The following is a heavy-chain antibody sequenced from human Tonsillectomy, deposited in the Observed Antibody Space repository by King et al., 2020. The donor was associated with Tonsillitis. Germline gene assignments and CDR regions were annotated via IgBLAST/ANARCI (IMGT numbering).Heavy chain of an antibody. CDR3: AKSFATRSPVMATNTARGFDP. Sequence: VQLVESGGGLVQPGGSLRLSCAASGFTFSSYAMSWVRQAPGKGLEWVSGISGSGGSTYYADSVKGRFTISRDNSKNTLYLQMNSLRVEDTAVYYCAKSFATRSPVMATNTARGFDPWGQGTLVTVSS. CDR2: ISGSGGST. J-gene: IGHJ5*02. D-gene: IGHD5-24*01. CDR1: GFTFSSYA. V-gene: IGHV3-23*04.